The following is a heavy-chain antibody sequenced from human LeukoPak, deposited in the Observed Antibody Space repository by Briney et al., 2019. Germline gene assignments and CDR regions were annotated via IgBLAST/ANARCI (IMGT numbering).Heavy chain of an antibody. V-gene: IGHV1-2*02. CDR2: INPNSGGT. D-gene: IGHD1-7*01. CDR1: GYTFTGYY. Sequence: ASVKVSCKASGYTFTGYYMHWVRQAPGQGLEWMGWINPNSGGTNYAQKFQGRVTMTRDTSISTAYMELSRLRSDDTAVYYCARDPRNWNYGRHEHGGYYYYGMDVWGQGTTVTVSS. CDR3: ARDPRNWNYGRHEHGGYYYYGMDV. J-gene: IGHJ6*02.